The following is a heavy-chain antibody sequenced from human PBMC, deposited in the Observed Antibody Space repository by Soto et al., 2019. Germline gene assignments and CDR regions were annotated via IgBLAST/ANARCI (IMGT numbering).Heavy chain of an antibody. CDR3: ARVVGDLGHRFDP. J-gene: IGHJ5*02. CDR2: ISVSNGNT. V-gene: IGHV1-18*01. D-gene: IGHD1-26*01. Sequence: QVQLVQSGAEVKKPGASVKVSCKASGYTFTRYGISWVRQAPGQGLAWMGRISVSNGNTNYAQKLQGRVTMTTDTSTSTAYMELRSLRSEDTAVYYCARVVGDLGHRFDPWGQGTLVTVSA. CDR1: GYTFTRYG.